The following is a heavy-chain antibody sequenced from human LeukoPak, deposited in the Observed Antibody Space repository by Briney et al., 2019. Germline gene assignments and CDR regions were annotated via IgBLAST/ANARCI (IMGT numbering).Heavy chain of an antibody. J-gene: IGHJ3*02. CDR3: ARGLGAAAGHDAFDI. CDR1: GYSFTSYW. Sequence: GASLKISCKGSGYSFTSYWIGWVRPMPGKGLEWMGIIYPGDSDTRYSPSFQGQVTISADKSISTAYLQWSSLKASDTAMYYCARGLGAAAGHDAFDIWGQGTMVTVSS. V-gene: IGHV5-51*01. D-gene: IGHD6-13*01. CDR2: IYPGDSDT.